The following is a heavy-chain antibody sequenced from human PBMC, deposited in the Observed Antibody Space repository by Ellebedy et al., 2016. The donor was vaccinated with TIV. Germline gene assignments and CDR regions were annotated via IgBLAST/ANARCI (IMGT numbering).Heavy chain of an antibody. D-gene: IGHD2-8*01. Sequence: GESLKISCAASGFTFSSHDMHWVRQGTGKGLEWVSAIGSADDTSYSGSVKGRFTISRENGKNSVYLQMNSLRAEDTAVYYCARASDGLDYWGQGTLVTVSS. J-gene: IGHJ4*02. CDR3: ARASDGLDY. V-gene: IGHV3-13*01. CDR2: IGSADDT. CDR1: GFTFSSHD.